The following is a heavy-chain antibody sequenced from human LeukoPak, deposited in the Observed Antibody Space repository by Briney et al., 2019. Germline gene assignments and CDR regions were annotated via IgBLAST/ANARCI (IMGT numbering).Heavy chain of an antibody. CDR3: ARSREVAGTSCDY. V-gene: IGHV3-21*01. Sequence: PGGSLRLSCAASGFTFSSYSMNWVRQAPGKGLEWVSSISSSSSYIYYADSVKGRFTISRDNAKNSLYLQMNSLRAEDTAVHYCARSREVAGTSCDYWGQGTLVTVSS. J-gene: IGHJ4*02. CDR2: ISSSSSYI. D-gene: IGHD6-19*01. CDR1: GFTFSSYS.